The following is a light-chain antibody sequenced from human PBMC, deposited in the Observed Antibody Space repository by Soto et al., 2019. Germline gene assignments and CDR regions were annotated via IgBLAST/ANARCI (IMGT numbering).Light chain of an antibody. CDR1: SSDIGVYNS. Sequence: QSALTQPASVSGSLGQSITISCTGTSSDIGVYNSVSWYQYHPGKVPRLLIFEVSDRPSGVSNRFSGSKSGNTASLTISGLQTGDEADYYCGAWDGSLSVGVFGGGTKVTVL. CDR2: EVS. CDR3: GAWDGSLSVGV. J-gene: IGLJ3*02. V-gene: IGLV2-14*01.